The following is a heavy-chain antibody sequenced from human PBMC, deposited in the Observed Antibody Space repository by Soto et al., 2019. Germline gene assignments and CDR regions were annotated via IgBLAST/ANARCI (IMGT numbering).Heavy chain of an antibody. CDR3: ARGFDLQYGLDV. CDR1: GFTLSIYS. D-gene: IGHD3-10*01. Sequence: EVPLVESGGGLVQRGGSMRLSCAASGFTLSIYSMNWVRQAPRKGLEWVSYISGNGNSIYYADSVKGRFTISRDNAKNSLYLQMNSLRDEDTAVYYCARGFDLQYGLDVWGQGTTVTVSS. CDR2: ISGNGNSI. J-gene: IGHJ6*02. V-gene: IGHV3-48*02.